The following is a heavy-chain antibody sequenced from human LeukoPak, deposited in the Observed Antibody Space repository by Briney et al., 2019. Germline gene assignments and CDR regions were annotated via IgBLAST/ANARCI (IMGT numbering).Heavy chain of an antibody. J-gene: IGHJ5*02. CDR2: VKTKGDGGAA. CDR1: GITFTNAW. D-gene: IGHD2-8*01. Sequence: GGSLRLSCAASGITFTNAWLTWVRQAPGKGLEWVGRVKTKGDGGAADYAAPVKGRFTISRDDSTKTLYLQMNSLKTEDTAVYYCTTDRMIYATNWAVSWFNPWGQGTLVTVSS. CDR3: TTDRMIYATNWAVSWFNP. V-gene: IGHV3-15*01.